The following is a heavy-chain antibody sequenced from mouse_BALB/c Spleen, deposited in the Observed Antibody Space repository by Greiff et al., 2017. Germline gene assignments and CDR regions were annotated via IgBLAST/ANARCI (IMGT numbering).Heavy chain of an antibody. CDR2: IDPENGDT. V-gene: IGHV14-4*02. Sequence: EVQLQQSGAELVRSGASVKLSCTASGFNIKDYYMHWVKQRPEQGLEWIGWIDPENGDTEYAPKFQGKATMTADTSSNTAYLQLSSLTSEDTAVYYCNADSSGYGGFAYWGQGTLVTVSA. CDR3: NADSSGYGGFAY. J-gene: IGHJ3*01. CDR1: GFNIKDYY. D-gene: IGHD3-2*01.